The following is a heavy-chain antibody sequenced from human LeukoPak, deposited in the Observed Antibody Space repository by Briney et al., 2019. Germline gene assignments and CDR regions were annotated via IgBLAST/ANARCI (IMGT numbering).Heavy chain of an antibody. CDR3: AKRGVVIRVILIGFHKEAYYFDS. Sequence: GGSLRLSCAVSGITLSNYAMSWVRQAPGKGLEWVAGISGSGGGTNYADSVKGRFTISRDNAKNTLYLQMNSLRAEDTAVCFCAKRGVVIRVILIGFHKEAYYFDSWGQGALVTVSS. D-gene: IGHD3-9*01. CDR1: GITLSNYA. J-gene: IGHJ4*02. V-gene: IGHV3-23*01. CDR2: ISGSGGGT.